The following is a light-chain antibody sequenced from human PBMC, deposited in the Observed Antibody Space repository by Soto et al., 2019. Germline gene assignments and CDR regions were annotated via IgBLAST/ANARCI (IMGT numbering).Light chain of an antibody. CDR3: QQYNNWPWT. Sequence: EIVMTQSPATLSLSAVGIATLSYPASQSISDTLAWYQQKPGQAPRLLIYGASKRATGFPARFSGSGSGTDFTLTISSLQSEDFAVYYCQQYNNWPWTFGQGTKVDTK. CDR2: GAS. V-gene: IGKV3-15*01. J-gene: IGKJ1*01. CDR1: QSISDT.